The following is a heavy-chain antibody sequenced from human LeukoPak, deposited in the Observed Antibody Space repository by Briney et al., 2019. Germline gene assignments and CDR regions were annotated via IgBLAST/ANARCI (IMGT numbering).Heavy chain of an antibody. D-gene: IGHD6-19*01. V-gene: IGHV3-23*01. CDR3: ARARSSGWIDWVMDAFDI. Sequence: GGSLRLSCAASGFTFSSYAMSWVRQAPGKGLEWVSAISGSGGSTYYADSVKGRFTISRDNAKNSLYLQMNSLRAEDTAVYYCARARSSGWIDWVMDAFDIWGQGTMVTVSS. J-gene: IGHJ3*02. CDR2: ISGSGGST. CDR1: GFTFSSYA.